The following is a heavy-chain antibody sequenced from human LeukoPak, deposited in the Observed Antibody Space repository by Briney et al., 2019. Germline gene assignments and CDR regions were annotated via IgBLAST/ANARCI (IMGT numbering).Heavy chain of an antibody. CDR2: INPDGGNT. Sequence: ASVKVSCKASGYTFTNSYIHWVRQAPGQVLEWMGLINPDGGNTNYAQNFQGRVTLTRDTSTSTVYMELSSLRSEDTAIYYCARIRDGYDDAYDLWGQGTVVTVPS. CDR1: GYTFTNSY. J-gene: IGHJ3*01. CDR3: ARIRDGYDDAYDL. V-gene: IGHV1-46*01. D-gene: IGHD5-24*01.